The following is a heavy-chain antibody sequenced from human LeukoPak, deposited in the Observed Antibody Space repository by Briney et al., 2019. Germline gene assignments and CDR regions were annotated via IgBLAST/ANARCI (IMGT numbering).Heavy chain of an antibody. CDR2: ISSSSSYI. D-gene: IGHD2-2*02. Sequence: GGSLRLSCAASGFTFSGFAMSWVRRTPGKGLEWVSSISSSSSYIYYADSVKGRFTISRDNAKNSLYLQMNSLRAEDTAVYYCAAAAIYYYYYGMDVWGQGTTVTVSS. V-gene: IGHV3-21*01. CDR3: AAAAIYYYYYGMDV. CDR1: GFTFSGFA. J-gene: IGHJ6*02.